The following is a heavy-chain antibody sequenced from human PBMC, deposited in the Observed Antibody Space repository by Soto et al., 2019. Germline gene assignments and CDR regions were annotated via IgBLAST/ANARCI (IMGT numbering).Heavy chain of an antibody. Sequence: QVQLVQSGAEVKKPGSSVKVSCEASGGTFSGHAISWVRQAPGQGPEWMGGLIPLFGTTQHAQNFQDRVTITADKSTSTAYLELSILRCVDPAIYYCARGPKWGYRFDSWGQGTLVTVSS. J-gene: IGHJ4*02. V-gene: IGHV1-69*06. CDR3: ARGPKWGYRFDS. D-gene: IGHD7-27*01. CDR2: LIPLFGTT. CDR1: GGTFSGHA.